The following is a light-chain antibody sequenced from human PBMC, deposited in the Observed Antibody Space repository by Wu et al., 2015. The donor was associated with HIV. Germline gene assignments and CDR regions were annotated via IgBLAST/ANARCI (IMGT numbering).Light chain of an antibody. CDR3: QQYDGSPLT. CDR2: GAS. CDR1: QSVSSSY. Sequence: EIVLTQSPGTLSLSPGERATLSCRASQSVSSSYLVWYQQKPGQAPRLLIYGASNRAAGIPDRFSGSGFGTDFTLTISRLEPEDFAVYYCQQYDGSPLTFGGGTKVEIK. V-gene: IGKV3-20*01. J-gene: IGKJ4*01.